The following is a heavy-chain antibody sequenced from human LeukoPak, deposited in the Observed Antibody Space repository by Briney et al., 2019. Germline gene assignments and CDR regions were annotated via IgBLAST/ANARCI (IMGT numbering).Heavy chain of an antibody. D-gene: IGHD4-17*01. CDR2: IGSSGSTI. Sequence: GGSLRLSCAASGFTFSSYEMNWVRQAPGKGLEWVSYIGSSGSTIYYADSVKGRFTISRDNAKNSLYLQMDSLRAEDTALYYCAREPNDYGDAFDYWGQGTLVTVSS. J-gene: IGHJ4*02. CDR3: AREPNDYGDAFDY. V-gene: IGHV3-48*03. CDR1: GFTFSSYE.